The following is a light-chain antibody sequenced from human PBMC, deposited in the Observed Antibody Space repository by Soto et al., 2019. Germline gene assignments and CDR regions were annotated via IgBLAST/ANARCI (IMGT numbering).Light chain of an antibody. Sequence: SYELTQPPSVSVSPGQTARITCSGDALPKQYAYWYQQKPGQAPVLVIYKDSERPSGIPERFSGSSSGTTVTLTISGVQAEDEAYYYCQSADSSGTLVVFGGGTQLTVL. J-gene: IGLJ2*01. CDR3: QSADSSGTLVV. CDR1: ALPKQY. CDR2: KDS. V-gene: IGLV3-25*03.